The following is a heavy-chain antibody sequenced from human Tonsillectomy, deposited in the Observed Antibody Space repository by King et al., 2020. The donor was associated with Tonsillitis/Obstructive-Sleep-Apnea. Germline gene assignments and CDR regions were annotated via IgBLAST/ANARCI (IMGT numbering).Heavy chain of an antibody. CDR2: INHSGST. CDR3: ATQQRESPNIVVVPAAIESRFDP. J-gene: IGHJ5*02. CDR1: GGSFSGYY. Sequence: VQLQQWGAGLLKPSETLSLTCAVYGGSFSGYYWSWIRQPPGKGLEWIGEINHSGSTNYNPSLKSRVTISVDTSKNQFSLTLSSVTAADTAVYYCATQQRESPNIVVVPAAIESRFDPWGQGTLVTVSS. D-gene: IGHD2-2*02. V-gene: IGHV4-34*01.